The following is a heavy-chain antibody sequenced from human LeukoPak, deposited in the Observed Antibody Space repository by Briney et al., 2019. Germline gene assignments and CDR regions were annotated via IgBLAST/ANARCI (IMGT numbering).Heavy chain of an antibody. CDR3: ARIRSDSSRADYFDY. D-gene: IGHD3-22*01. CDR2: ISYDGSNK. J-gene: IGHJ4*02. Sequence: GRSLRLSCAASGFIFSSYAMHWVRQAPGKGLEWVAVISYDGSNKYYADSVKGRFTISRDNSKNTLYLQMNSLRAEDTAVYYCARIRSDSSRADYFDYWGQGTLVTVSS. V-gene: IGHV3-30*01. CDR1: GFIFSSYA.